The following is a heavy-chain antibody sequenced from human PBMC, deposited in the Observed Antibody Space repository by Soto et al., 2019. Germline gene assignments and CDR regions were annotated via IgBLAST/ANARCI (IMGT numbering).Heavy chain of an antibody. Sequence: GGSLRVSCAAAGFTFSSYSINWVRQAPGKGLEWISYITSSSSAIRYADSVQGRFIISRDNAKNSLYLQMNSLKDEDTAVYYCVRDLNWGFDYWGLGALVTVSS. CDR2: ITSSSSAI. V-gene: IGHV3-48*02. CDR1: GFTFSSYS. CDR3: VRDLNWGFDY. J-gene: IGHJ4*02. D-gene: IGHD7-27*01.